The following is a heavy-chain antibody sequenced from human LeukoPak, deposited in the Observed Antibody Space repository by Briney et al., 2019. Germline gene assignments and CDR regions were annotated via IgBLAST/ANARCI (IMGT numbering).Heavy chain of an antibody. CDR2: INSDGSST. CDR1: GFTLSSYW. D-gene: IGHD4-23*01. J-gene: IGHJ4*02. CDR3: ARGGFYGGKVDY. V-gene: IGHV3-74*01. Sequence: GGSLRLSCAASGFTLSSYWMHWVRQAPGKGLVWVSRINSDGSSTSYADSVKGRFTISRDNAKNTLYLQMNSLRAEDTAVYYCARGGFYGGKVDYWGQGTLVTVSS.